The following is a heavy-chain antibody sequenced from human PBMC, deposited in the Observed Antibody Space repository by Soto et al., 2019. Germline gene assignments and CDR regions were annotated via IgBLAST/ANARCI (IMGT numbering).Heavy chain of an antibody. V-gene: IGHV1-3*01. D-gene: IGHD1-1*01. Sequence: QVQLVQSGAEVKKPGASVKVSCKASGYTFTSYAMHWVRQAPGQRLEWMGWINAGNGNTKYSQKFQGRVTITRDTSASTAYMELSSLRSEDTAVYYCARGTLQLEPPYYYYYYMDVWGKGTTVTVSS. CDR1: GYTFTSYA. CDR3: ARGTLQLEPPYYYYYYMDV. CDR2: INAGNGNT. J-gene: IGHJ6*03.